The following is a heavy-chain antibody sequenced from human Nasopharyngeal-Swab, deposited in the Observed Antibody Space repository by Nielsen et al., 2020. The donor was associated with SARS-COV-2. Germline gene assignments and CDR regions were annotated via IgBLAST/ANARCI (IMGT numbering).Heavy chain of an antibody. Sequence: ETLSLTCTVSGGSISSYYWSWIRQPPGKGLEWIGYIYYSGSTNYNPSLKSRVTISVDTSKNQFSLKLSSVTAADTAVYYCASGLKGAFDIWGQGTMVTVSS. D-gene: IGHD3/OR15-3a*01. CDR1: GGSISSYY. V-gene: IGHV4-59*01. CDR2: IYYSGST. CDR3: ASGLKGAFDI. J-gene: IGHJ3*02.